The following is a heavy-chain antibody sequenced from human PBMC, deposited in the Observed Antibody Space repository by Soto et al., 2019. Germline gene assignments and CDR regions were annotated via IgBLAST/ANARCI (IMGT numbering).Heavy chain of an antibody. CDR1: VFTFTSHA. D-gene: IGHD2-21*01. Sequence: PVGSLRLSCAASVFTFTSHAMTWVRQAPGKGLEWVSGISGTGASTYYADSVKGRFSIPRDNSKNTVSLQMSSLRAEDTAIYYCAKGVVVVVNASLDFWGQGTLVTVSS. J-gene: IGHJ4*02. V-gene: IGHV3-23*01. CDR2: ISGTGAST. CDR3: AKGVVVVVNASLDF.